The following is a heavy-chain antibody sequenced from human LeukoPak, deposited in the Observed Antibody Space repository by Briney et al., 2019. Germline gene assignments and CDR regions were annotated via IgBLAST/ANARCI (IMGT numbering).Heavy chain of an antibody. J-gene: IGHJ4*02. CDR2: IYPGDSDT. V-gene: IGHV5-51*01. D-gene: IGHD5-18*01. Sequence: GESLKISCKGSGYSFTSYWIGWVRQMPGKGLEWMGIIYPGDSDTRYSPSFQGQVTISADKSISTAYLQWSSLKASDTAMYYCARHDIGGPKVDTAMARGDYWGQGTLVTVSS. CDR3: ARHDIGGPKVDTAMARGDY. CDR1: GYSFTSYW.